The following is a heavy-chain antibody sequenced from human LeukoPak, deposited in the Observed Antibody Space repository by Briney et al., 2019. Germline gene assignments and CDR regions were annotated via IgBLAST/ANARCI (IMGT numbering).Heavy chain of an antibody. CDR2: MHYSGNT. CDR3: ARVGYGDGDAFDI. V-gene: IGHV4-59*07. Sequence: SDTLSLTCSVSGGSISSYYWSWIRQPPGKGLEWIGYMHYSGNTNYNPSLKSRVTISLDTSKNQFSLKLSSVTAADTAVYYCARVGYGDGDAFDIWGQGTMVTVSS. J-gene: IGHJ3*02. D-gene: IGHD4-17*01. CDR1: GGSISSYY.